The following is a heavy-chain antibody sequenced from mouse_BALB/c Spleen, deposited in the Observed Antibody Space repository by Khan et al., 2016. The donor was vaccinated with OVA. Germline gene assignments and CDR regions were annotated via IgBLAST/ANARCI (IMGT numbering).Heavy chain of an antibody. CDR2: VSTGGSYT. V-gene: IGHV5-6*01. D-gene: IGHD1-1*01. CDR3: TRLAYYYDSEGFAY. Sequence: EVELVESGGDLVKPGGSLKLSCAASGFTFSTYGMSWVRQAPDKRLEWVATVSTGGSYTYYPDSVKGRFTISRENAKKHLYLQMSGRSSEDQSMFYGTRLAYYYDSEGFAYWGQGTLVTVSA. CDR1: GFTFSTYG. J-gene: IGHJ3*01.